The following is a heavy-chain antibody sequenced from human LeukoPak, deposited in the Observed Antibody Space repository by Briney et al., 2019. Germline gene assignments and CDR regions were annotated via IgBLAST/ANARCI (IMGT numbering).Heavy chain of an antibody. CDR1: GFTFSSYA. D-gene: IGHD6-19*01. CDR3: AKDHQWRIRRNYFDY. J-gene: IGHJ4*02. CDR2: ISGSGGNT. V-gene: IGHV3-23*01. Sequence: PGGSLRLSCAASGFTFSSYAMSWVRQAPGTGLEWVATISGSGGNTYYADSVKGRFTISRDNSKNTLYLQMNSLRAEDTAVYYCAKDHQWRIRRNYFDYWGQGTLVTVSS.